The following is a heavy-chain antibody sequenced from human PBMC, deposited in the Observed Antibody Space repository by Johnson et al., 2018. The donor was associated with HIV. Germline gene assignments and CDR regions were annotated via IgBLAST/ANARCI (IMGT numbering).Heavy chain of an antibody. V-gene: IGHV3-66*01. CDR1: GFTVSSNY. J-gene: IGHJ3*02. D-gene: IGHD4-17*01. CDR2: IYSGGST. CDR3: ATGLPTVTTIALYI. Sequence: EQLVESGGGLVQPGGSLRLSCAASGFTVSSNYMSWVRQAPGKGLEWVSVIYSGGSTYYADSVKGRFTISRDNSKNTLYLKMNSLRAEDTAVYYCATGLPTVTTIALYIWGQGTMVTVSS.